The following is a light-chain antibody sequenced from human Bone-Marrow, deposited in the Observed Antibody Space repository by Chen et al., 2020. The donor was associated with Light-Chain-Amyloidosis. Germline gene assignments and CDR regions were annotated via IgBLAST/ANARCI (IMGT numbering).Light chain of an antibody. CDR1: DLPTKY. Sequence: SYELTQPPSVSVSPGQTARITCSGDDLPTKYAYWYQQKPGQAPVLVIHRDTERPSGISDRFSGSSSGTTATLTISRVQAEDGADYHCQSANSSGTYEVIFGGRTKLTVL. V-gene: IGLV3-25*03. CDR3: QSANSSGTYEVI. CDR2: RDT. J-gene: IGLJ2*01.